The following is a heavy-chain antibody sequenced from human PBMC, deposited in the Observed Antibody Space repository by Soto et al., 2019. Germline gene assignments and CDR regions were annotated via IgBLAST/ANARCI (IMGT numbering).Heavy chain of an antibody. CDR3: ARTVDTAMD. CDR1: GYSFSTYL. J-gene: IGHJ4*01. V-gene: IGHV5-51*01. CDR2: IYPGDSDT. Sequence: PEESMRLSNQVAGYSFSTYLIGWVRQMPGKGLEWMGIIYPGDSDTRYSPSFQGQVTISADKSISTAYLQWSSLKASDTAMYYCARTVDTAMDWGQGTLVPVSS. D-gene: IGHD5-18*01.